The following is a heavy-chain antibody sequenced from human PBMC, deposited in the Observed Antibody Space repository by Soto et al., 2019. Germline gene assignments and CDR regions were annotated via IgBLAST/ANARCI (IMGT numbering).Heavy chain of an antibody. J-gene: IGHJ4*02. Sequence: GASVKVSCKASGYTFTSYAMHWVRQAPGQRLEWMGWINAGNGNTKYSQKFQGRVTITRDTSASTAYMELSSLRSEDTAVYYCARDTAVRGVIINIGYWGQGTLVTVS. D-gene: IGHD3-10*01. CDR1: GYTFTSYA. CDR2: INAGNGNT. CDR3: ARDTAVRGVIINIGY. V-gene: IGHV1-3*01.